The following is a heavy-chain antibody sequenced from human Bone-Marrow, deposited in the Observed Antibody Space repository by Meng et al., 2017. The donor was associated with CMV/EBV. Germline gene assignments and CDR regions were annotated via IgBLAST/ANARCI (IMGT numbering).Heavy chain of an antibody. V-gene: IGHV3-23*01. CDR3: AKEGERVYYYYYGMDV. J-gene: IGHJ6*02. CDR2: ISGSGGST. CDR1: LTFSSYA. Sequence: LTFSSYAMSWVRQAPGKGLEWVSAISGSGGSTYYADSVKGRFTISRDNSKNTLYLQMNSLRAEDTAVYYCAKEGERVYYYYYGMDVWGQGTTVTVSS.